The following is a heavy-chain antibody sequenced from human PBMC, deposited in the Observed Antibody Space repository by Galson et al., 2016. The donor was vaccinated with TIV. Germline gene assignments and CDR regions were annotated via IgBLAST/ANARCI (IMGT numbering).Heavy chain of an antibody. V-gene: IGHV3-23*01. Sequence: SLRLSCAASGFTFSSFAMSWVRQAPGKGLEWVSRISAGGGGGSTYYADSVKGRFTISRDNSKNTLFLQMNSLRAEDTAVYYCTKVPSSGFSYYYGLDVWGQGTTVTVSS. CDR2: ISAGGGGGST. CDR1: GFTFSSFA. CDR3: TKVPSSGFSYYYGLDV. J-gene: IGHJ6*02. D-gene: IGHD3-22*01.